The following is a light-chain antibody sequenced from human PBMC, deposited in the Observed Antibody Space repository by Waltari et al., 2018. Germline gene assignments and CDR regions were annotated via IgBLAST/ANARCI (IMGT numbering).Light chain of an antibody. J-gene: IGKJ1*01. CDR2: WAS. CDR1: QSVLYSSDNKNY. V-gene: IGKV4-1*01. CDR3: QQYYSTPGT. Sequence: DIVMTQYPDSLDVSLGEGATINCKSSQSVLYSSDNKNYLAWYQQKPGQPPNLLIYWASTRESGVPERFSGSGSGTDFTLTISNLQAEDVAVYYCQQYYSTPGTFGQGTKVEIK.